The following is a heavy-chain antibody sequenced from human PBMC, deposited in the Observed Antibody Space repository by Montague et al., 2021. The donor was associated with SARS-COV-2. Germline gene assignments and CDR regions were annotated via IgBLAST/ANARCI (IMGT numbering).Heavy chain of an antibody. CDR1: GGSFSAYY. D-gene: IGHD6-13*01. V-gene: IGHV4-34*01. CDR2: INHSGST. J-gene: IGHJ5*02. CDR3: ARTDYISSWFGAKKWFDP. Sequence: SETLSLTCADYGGSFSAYYWSWIRQPPGKGLEWIGEINHSGSTNYNPSLKSRVTISVDTSKNQFSLKLSSVTAADTAVYYCARTDYISSWFGAKKWFDPWGQGTLVTVSS.